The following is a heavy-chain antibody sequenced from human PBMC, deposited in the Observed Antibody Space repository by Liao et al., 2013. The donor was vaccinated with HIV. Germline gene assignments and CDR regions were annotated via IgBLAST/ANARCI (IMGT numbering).Heavy chain of an antibody. CDR1: GDSINSDSYS. D-gene: IGHD3/OR15-3a*01. Sequence: QVQLRESGPRLVKPSQTLSLTCSVSGDSINSDSYSWNWIRQPAGKGLQWIGRVDSSGNTKYNAALKRRVIISIDTTKDQFSLNLTSVTAADTALYFCARDRAGSFWTWSPGGDAFEIWGQGTFVTVSP. CDR2: VDSSGNT. CDR3: ARDRAGSFWTWSPGGDAFEI. J-gene: IGHJ3*02. V-gene: IGHV4-61*02.